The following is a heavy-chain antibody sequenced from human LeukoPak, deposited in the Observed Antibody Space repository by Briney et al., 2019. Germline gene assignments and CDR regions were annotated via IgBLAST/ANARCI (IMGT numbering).Heavy chain of an antibody. J-gene: IGHJ4*02. D-gene: IGHD1-1*01. CDR1: GFTFSSYG. CDR2: ISYDGSNK. Sequence: GGSLRLSCAASGFTFSSYGMHWVRQAPGKGLEWVAVISYDGSNKYYADSVKGRFTISRDNSKNTLYLQMNSLRAEDTAVYYCARDSPGYLAYDSWGQGTLVTVSS. CDR3: ARDSPGYLAYDS. V-gene: IGHV3-30*03.